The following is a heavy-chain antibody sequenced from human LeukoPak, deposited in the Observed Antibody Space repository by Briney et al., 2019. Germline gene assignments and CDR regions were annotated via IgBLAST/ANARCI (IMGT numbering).Heavy chain of an antibody. CDR3: ARALDCSSTSCYYRGFDY. D-gene: IGHD2-2*01. CDR2: ISAYNGNT. Sequence: ASVKVSCKASGYTFTSYGISWVRQAPGQGLEWMGWISAYNGNTNYAQELQGRVTMTTDTSTSTAYMELRSLRSDDTAVYYCARALDCSSTSCYYRGFDYWGQGTLVTVSS. V-gene: IGHV1-18*01. J-gene: IGHJ4*02. CDR1: GYTFTSYG.